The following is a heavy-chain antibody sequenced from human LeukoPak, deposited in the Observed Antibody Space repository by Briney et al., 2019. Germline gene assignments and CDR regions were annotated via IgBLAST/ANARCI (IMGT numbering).Heavy chain of an antibody. CDR1: GGTFSSYA. D-gene: IGHD6-6*01. CDR3: ATARPAYYYGMDV. J-gene: IGHJ6*02. Sequence: SVKVSCKASGGTFSSYAISWVRQAPGQGLEWMGGIIPIFGTANYAQKFQGRVTITADESTSTAYMELSSLRSEDTAVYYCATARPAYYYGMDVWGQGTTATISS. CDR2: IIPIFGTA. V-gene: IGHV1-69*13.